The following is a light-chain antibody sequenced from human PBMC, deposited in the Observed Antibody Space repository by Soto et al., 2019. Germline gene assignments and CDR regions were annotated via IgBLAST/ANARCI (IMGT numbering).Light chain of an antibody. CDR2: GAS. J-gene: IGKJ5*01. CDR1: QSVSSN. Sequence: EIVMNQSPTTLSVSPGERATLSFGASQSVSSNLAWYQQKPGQAPSLLIYGASTRATGTPARFSGSGSGTEFTLTISSLQPEDFATYYCQQLNSYPITFGQGTRLEIK. CDR3: QQLNSYPIT. V-gene: IGKV3-15*01.